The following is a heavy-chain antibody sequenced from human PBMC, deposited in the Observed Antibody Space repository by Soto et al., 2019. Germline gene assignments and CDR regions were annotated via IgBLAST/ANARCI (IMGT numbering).Heavy chain of an antibody. CDR1: GDSMTNDY. J-gene: IGHJ6*02. CDR3: ARGTSSSYYGYYGMGV. Sequence: ETLSLTCIVSGDSMTNDYWTWIRRPPGKGLEWIGYIYYSGKTDYNPSLQSRVSISIDTSRKQFSLKLSSVTAADTAVYYCARGTSSSYYGYYGMGVWGQGTTVTVSS. CDR2: IYYSGKT. V-gene: IGHV4-59*01. D-gene: IGHD3-22*01.